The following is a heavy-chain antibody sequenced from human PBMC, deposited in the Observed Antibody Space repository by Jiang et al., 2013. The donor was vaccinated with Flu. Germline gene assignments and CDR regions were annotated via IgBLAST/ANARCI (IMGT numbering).Heavy chain of an antibody. Sequence: PGESLKISCTASGYDFATNWISWVRQTPGKGLEWMGIIYPGDSDTRYSPSFQGQVTISADKSIDTAYLQWNSLKASDTALYYCAASLVVAGTCHYFDYWGQGTLVTVPS. V-gene: IGHV5-51*01. J-gene: IGHJ4*02. D-gene: IGHD6-19*01. CDR3: AASLVVAGTCHYFDY. CDR2: IYPGDSDT. CDR1: GYDFATNW.